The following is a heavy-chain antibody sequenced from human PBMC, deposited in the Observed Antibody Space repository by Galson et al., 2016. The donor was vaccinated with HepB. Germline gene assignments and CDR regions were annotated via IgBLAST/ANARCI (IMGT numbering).Heavy chain of an antibody. V-gene: IGHV1-3*01. J-gene: IGHJ6*02. CDR1: GYTFTSCT. CDR2: INAGTGNT. CDR3: ARDLGHNILTGYTYYYFYGMDV. Sequence: SVKVSCKASGYTFTSCTIHWVRQAPGQGLEWMGWINAGTGNTKYSQNFQGRVTITRDTSASTAYMELSSLRSEDTAVYYCARDLGHNILTGYTYYYFYGMDVWGQGTTVTVSS. D-gene: IGHD3-9*01.